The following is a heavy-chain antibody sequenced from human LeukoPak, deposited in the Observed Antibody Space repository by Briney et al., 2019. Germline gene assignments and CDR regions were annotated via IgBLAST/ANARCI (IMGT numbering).Heavy chain of an antibody. Sequence: GRSLRLSCAAPGFTFSSYAMHWVRQAPGKGLEWVAVISYDGSNKYYADSVKGRFTISRDNSKNTLYLQMNSLRAEDTAVYYCARDGDWGSPSYYFDYWGQGTLVTVSS. CDR2: ISYDGSNK. J-gene: IGHJ4*02. V-gene: IGHV3-30*04. CDR3: ARDGDWGSPSYYFDY. CDR1: GFTFSSYA. D-gene: IGHD7-27*01.